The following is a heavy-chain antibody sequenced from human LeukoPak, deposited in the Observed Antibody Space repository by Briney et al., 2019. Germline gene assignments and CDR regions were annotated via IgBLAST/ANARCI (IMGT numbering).Heavy chain of an antibody. V-gene: IGHV3-30*02. J-gene: IGHJ4*02. CDR3: AKAGESGYGYTYFDY. Sequence: GGSLRLSCAASGFTFSSYGMHWVRQAPGKGLEWVAFIRYDGSNKYYADSVKGRFTTSRDNSKNTLYLQMNSLRAEDTAVYYCAKAGESGYGYTYFDYWGQGTLVTVSS. D-gene: IGHD3-22*01. CDR1: GFTFSSYG. CDR2: IRYDGSNK.